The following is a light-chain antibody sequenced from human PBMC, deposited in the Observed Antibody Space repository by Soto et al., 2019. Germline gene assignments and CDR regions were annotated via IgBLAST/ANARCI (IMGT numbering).Light chain of an antibody. J-gene: IGLJ2*01. CDR3: SSYTSGSTLV. V-gene: IGLV2-14*01. CDR2: DVS. CDR1: SSDVGGYNY. Sequence: QSALTQPASASGSPGQSITISCTGTSSDVGGYNYVSWYQQHSGKAPKLMIYDVSNRPSRVSNRFSGSKSGNTASLTISRLQAEDDADYYCSSYTSGSTLVFGGGTKLTVL.